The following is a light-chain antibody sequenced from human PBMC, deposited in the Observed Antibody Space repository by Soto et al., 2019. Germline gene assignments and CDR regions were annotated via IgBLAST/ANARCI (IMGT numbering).Light chain of an antibody. CDR2: DTS. J-gene: IGLJ1*01. CDR3: LLSYSGARLYV. CDR1: TGTVTSGHY. Sequence: QAVVTQEPSLTVSPGGTVTLTCGSSTGTVTSGHYPYWFQQKPGQAPRALIYDTSNKHSWPPARFSGSLLGGKAALTLSGAQPEEEAEYYCLLSYSGARLYVFGTGTKLTVL. V-gene: IGLV7-46*01.